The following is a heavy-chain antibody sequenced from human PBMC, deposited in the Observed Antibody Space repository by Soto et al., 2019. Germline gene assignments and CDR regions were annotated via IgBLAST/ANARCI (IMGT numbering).Heavy chain of an antibody. V-gene: IGHV3-7*01. CDR3: ATGVGRT. CDR1: GFTFSSYW. Sequence: EVQLVESGGGLVQPGGSLRLSCAASGFTFSSYWMSWVRQAPGKGLEWVANIKQDGSEKSYVDSVKGRCPLSRDNAKNSLYLQMNTLSAEPTAVYYCATGVGRTWGQGTLVTVSS. J-gene: IGHJ5*02. CDR2: IKQDGSEK. D-gene: IGHD3-10*01.